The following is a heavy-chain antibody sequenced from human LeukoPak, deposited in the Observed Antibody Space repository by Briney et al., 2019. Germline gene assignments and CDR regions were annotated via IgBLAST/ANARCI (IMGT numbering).Heavy chain of an antibody. CDR3: AEDADGYDSSSYYYY. CDR2: ISGSGSST. J-gene: IGHJ4*02. Sequence: PGGSLRLSCAASGFTFSAYAMIWVRQAPGKGLEWVSGISGSGSSTYYADSVKGRFTISRDNSKNTLYLQLNSLRVEDTAVYYCAEDADGYDSSSYYYYWGQGTLVTVSS. D-gene: IGHD3-22*01. V-gene: IGHV3-23*01. CDR1: GFTFSAYA.